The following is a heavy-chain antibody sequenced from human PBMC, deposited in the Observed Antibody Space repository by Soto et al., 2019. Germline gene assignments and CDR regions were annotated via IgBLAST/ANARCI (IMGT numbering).Heavy chain of an antibody. CDR3: ARYCRSMSCQKYNWFDP. CDR1: GGTFSSYT. Sequence: QVQLVQSGAEVKKPGSSVKVSCKASGGTFSSYTISWVRQAPGQGLEWMGRIIPTLGIANYAQKFQGRVPITADKSTSTAYMELSSLRAEDTAGYYCARYCRSMSCQKYNWFDPWGQGTLVTVSS. D-gene: IGHD2-2*01. CDR2: IIPTLGIA. V-gene: IGHV1-69*02. J-gene: IGHJ5*02.